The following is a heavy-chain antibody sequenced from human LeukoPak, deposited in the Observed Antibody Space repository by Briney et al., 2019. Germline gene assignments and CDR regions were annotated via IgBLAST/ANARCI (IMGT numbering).Heavy chain of an antibody. CDR2: INPNSGGT. J-gene: IGHJ3*02. CDR3: ARGAILTGLSIRDLDAFDI. CDR1: GYTFTAYY. Sequence: GASVKVSCKASGYTFTAYYMHWVRQAPGQGLEWMGWINPNSGGTNYAQKFQGRVTMTRDTSISTAYMELSRLRSDDTAVYYCARGAILTGLSIRDLDAFDIWGQGTMVTVSS. V-gene: IGHV1-2*02. D-gene: IGHD3-9*01.